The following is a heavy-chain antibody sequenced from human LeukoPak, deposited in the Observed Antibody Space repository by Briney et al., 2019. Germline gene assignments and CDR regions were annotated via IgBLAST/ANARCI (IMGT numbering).Heavy chain of an antibody. V-gene: IGHV4-34*01. CDR1: RGSLRNTY. J-gene: IGHJ6*03. D-gene: IGHD1-7*01. CDR3: ARRWNYGRNYYSDV. Sequence: PPETLCLTPADYRGSLRNTYWSSIRPPPGKGLEWIAEINDSGTINYNPALMRRVTITVDKSKNQFSLKLSSVTAADTTVYYCARRWNYGRNYYSDVWGKGATVSVSS. CDR2: INDSGTI.